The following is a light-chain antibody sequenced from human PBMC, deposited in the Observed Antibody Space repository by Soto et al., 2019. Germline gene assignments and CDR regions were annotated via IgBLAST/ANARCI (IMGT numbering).Light chain of an antibody. J-gene: IGLJ3*02. CDR2: ENN. CDR3: GTWDSSLSGV. V-gene: IGLV1-51*02. Sequence: QSVLTQPPSVSAAPGQKVTISCSGSSSNIGNNYVSWYQQLPGTAPKLLIYENNKRPSGIPDRFSGAKSGTSATLGITGLQTGDEADDYCGTWDSSLSGVFGGGTKLTVL. CDR1: SSNIGNNY.